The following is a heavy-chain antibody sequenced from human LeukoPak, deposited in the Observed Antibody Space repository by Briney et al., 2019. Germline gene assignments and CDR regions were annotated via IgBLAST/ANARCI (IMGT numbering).Heavy chain of an antibody. CDR3: ESGGGYSYGYGLDY. CDR1: GGSISSYY. J-gene: IGHJ4*02. CDR2: IYTSGST. V-gene: IGHV4-4*09. Sequence: SETLSLTCTVSGGSISSYYWSWIREPPGKGLGLIGYIYTSGSTNYSPSRKGRVTISVDTSKNQFALQLRSVTAADTDVYYCESGGGYSYGYGLDYWGQGILVTVSS. D-gene: IGHD5-18*01.